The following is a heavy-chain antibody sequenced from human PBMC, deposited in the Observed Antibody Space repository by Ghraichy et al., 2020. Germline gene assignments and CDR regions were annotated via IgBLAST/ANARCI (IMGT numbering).Heavy chain of an antibody. CDR2: IKQDGSEK. D-gene: IGHD3-22*01. Sequence: GSLRLSCAASGFTLSTYWMSWVRQAPGKGLEWVANIKQDGSEKYYVDSVKGRFTVSRDNAKNSLYLQMNSLRAEDTAVYYCARGGPYYYDSSCYYVLWGQGTLVTVSS. V-gene: IGHV3-7*03. CDR1: GFTLSTYW. CDR3: ARGGPYYYDSSCYYVL. J-gene: IGHJ4*02.